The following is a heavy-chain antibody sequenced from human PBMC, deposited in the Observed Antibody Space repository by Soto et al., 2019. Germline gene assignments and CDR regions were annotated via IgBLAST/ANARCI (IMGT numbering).Heavy chain of an antibody. V-gene: IGHV4-31*03. D-gene: IGHD5-12*01. CDR1: GGSISSGGYY. J-gene: IGHJ4*02. CDR3: ARGRGIVATINRSLLFDY. Sequence: QVQLQESGPGLVKPSQTLSLTCTVSGGSISSGGYYWSWIRQHPGKGLEWIGYIYYSGSTYYNPSLKIRVTISVDTSKNQFSLKLSSVTAADTAVYYGARGRGIVATINRSLLFDYWGQGTLVTVSS. CDR2: IYYSGST.